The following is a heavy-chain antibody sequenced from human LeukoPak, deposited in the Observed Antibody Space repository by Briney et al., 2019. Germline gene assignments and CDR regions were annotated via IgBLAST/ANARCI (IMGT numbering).Heavy chain of an antibody. Sequence: SETLSLTCTVSGGSISSISYYWGWIRQPPGKGLEWIGGIYYSGSTYYNPSLKSRVTISVDTSKNQFSLKLSSVTAADTAVYYCARSPLGGYKHGGVDYWGQGTLVTVSS. CDR3: ARSPLGGYKHGGVDY. CDR1: GGSISSISYY. V-gene: IGHV4-39*07. CDR2: IYYSGST. D-gene: IGHD5-24*01. J-gene: IGHJ4*02.